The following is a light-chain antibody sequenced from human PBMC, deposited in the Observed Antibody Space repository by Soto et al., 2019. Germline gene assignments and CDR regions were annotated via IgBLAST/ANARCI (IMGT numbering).Light chain of an antibody. V-gene: IGKV3-20*01. Sequence: ESVLTQSPGTLSLSPGDRATLSCRASQSVRSGHLAWYQQKPGQAPRLVIYDASTRATGIPDRFSGGGSGTDFTLTISRVEPEDFAVYYCHQYGRSASSITFGPGTKVELK. CDR1: QSVRSGH. J-gene: IGKJ3*01. CDR3: HQYGRSASSIT. CDR2: DAS.